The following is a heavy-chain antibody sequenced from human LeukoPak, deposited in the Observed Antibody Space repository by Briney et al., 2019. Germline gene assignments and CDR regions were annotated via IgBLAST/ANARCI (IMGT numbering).Heavy chain of an antibody. Sequence: GGSLRLPCAASGFTFSNAWMSWVRQAPGKGLEWVGRIKSKTDGGTTDYAAPVKGRFTISRDDSKNTLYLQMNSLKTEDTAVYYCTTGPVVVINSFDYWGQGTLVTVSS. D-gene: IGHD3-22*01. CDR1: GFTFSNAW. CDR3: TTGPVVVINSFDY. J-gene: IGHJ4*02. V-gene: IGHV3-15*01. CDR2: IKSKTDGGTT.